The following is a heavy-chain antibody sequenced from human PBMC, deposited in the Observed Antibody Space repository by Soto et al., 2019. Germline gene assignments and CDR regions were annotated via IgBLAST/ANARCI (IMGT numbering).Heavy chain of an antibody. CDR3: AREVSCSSTSCRTIWFDP. Sequence: LSLTCTVSGGSISSGGYYWSWIRQHPGKGLEWIGYIYYSGSTYYNPSLKSRVTISVDTSKNQFSLKLSSVTAADTAVYYCAREVSCSSTSCRTIWFDPWGQGTLVT. CDR1: GGSISSGGYY. J-gene: IGHJ5*02. V-gene: IGHV4-31*03. CDR2: IYYSGST. D-gene: IGHD2-2*01.